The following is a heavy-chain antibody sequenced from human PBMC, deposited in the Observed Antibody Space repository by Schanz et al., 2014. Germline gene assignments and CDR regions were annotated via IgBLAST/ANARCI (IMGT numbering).Heavy chain of an antibody. CDR3: ARDRDQWDGNYLDY. CDR1: GYTLTAYY. D-gene: IGHD1-26*01. Sequence: QVQLVQSGAEVKKPGASVKVSCKASGYTLTAYYMHWVRQTPGQGLEWMGCINPYSGATYYAQKFQGRVTLTSDASLTTVYMEVHSLTSDDTAVFFCARDRDQWDGNYLDYWGQGTLVTVSS. J-gene: IGHJ4*02. V-gene: IGHV1-2*02. CDR2: INPYSGAT.